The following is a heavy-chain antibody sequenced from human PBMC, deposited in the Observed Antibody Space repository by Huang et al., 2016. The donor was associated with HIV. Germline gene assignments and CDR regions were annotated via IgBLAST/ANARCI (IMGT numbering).Heavy chain of an antibody. D-gene: IGHD4-17*01. J-gene: IGHJ4*02. CDR3: ARGQLGSYGDYDVLY. CDR2: GIPMFGTP. V-gene: IGHV1-69*13. Sequence: QVQLVQSGAEVKTPGSSVKVSCKASGGTFSKYAISWVRQAPGQGLEGMGGGIPMFGTPNYARKFQGRVTITADDSTSTTYVEVSSLRSEDTALYYCARGQLGSYGDYDVLYWGQGTLVTVSS. CDR1: GGTFSKYA.